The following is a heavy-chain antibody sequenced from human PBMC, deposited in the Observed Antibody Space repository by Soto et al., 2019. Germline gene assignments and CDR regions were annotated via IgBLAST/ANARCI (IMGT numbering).Heavy chain of an antibody. J-gene: IGHJ4*02. Sequence: GGSLRLSCAASGFTFSSYLMHWVRQAPGKGLVWVSRINSDGSSTSFADSVKGRFTISRDNAKNTLYLQMNSLRAEDTAVYYCARVNYGDYGGVYDYWGQGTLVTVSA. D-gene: IGHD4-17*01. V-gene: IGHV3-74*01. CDR3: ARVNYGDYGGVYDY. CDR1: GFTFSSYL. CDR2: INSDGSST.